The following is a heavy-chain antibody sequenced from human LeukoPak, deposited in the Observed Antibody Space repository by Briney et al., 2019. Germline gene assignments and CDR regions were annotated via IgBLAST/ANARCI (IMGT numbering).Heavy chain of an antibody. CDR1: GGTFSSYA. CDR2: IIPIFGTA. V-gene: IGHV1-69*13. Sequence: SVKVSCKASGGTFSSYAISWVRQAPGQGLKWMGGIIPIFGTANYAQKFQGRVTITADESTSTAYMELSSLRSEDTAVYYCARSPRGVRGVTFDYWGQGTLVTVSS. J-gene: IGHJ4*02. D-gene: IGHD3-10*01. CDR3: ARSPRGVRGVTFDY.